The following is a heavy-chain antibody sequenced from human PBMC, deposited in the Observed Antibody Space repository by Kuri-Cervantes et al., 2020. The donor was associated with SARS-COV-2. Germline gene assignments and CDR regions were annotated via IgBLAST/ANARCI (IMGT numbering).Heavy chain of an antibody. V-gene: IGHV4-39*07. CDR3: ARVDSSLTIDY. J-gene: IGHJ4*02. Sequence: SETLSLTCTVSGGSISSSSYYWGWIRPPPGKGLEWIGSIYYSGSTYYNPSLKSRVTISADRSKNQFSLNLTSVTAADTAVYYCARVDSSLTIDYWGQGTLVTVSS. CDR1: GGSISSSSYY. CDR2: IYYSGST. D-gene: IGHD6-13*01.